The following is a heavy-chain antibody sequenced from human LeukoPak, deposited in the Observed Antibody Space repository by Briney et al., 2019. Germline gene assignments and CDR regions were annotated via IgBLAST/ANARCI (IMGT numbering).Heavy chain of an antibody. Sequence: ASVKVSCKASGYTFTGYYMHWVRQAPGQGLEWMGWINPNSGGTNYAQEFQGRVTMTRDTSISTAYMELSRLRSDDTAVYYCARFGVYCSGGSCRNHNWLDPWGQGTLVTVSS. CDR3: ARFGVYCSGGSCRNHNWLDP. V-gene: IGHV1-2*02. CDR1: GYTFTGYY. D-gene: IGHD2-15*01. CDR2: INPNSGGT. J-gene: IGHJ5*02.